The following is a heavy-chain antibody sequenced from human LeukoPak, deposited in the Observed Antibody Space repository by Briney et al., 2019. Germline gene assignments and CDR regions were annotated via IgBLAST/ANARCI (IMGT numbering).Heavy chain of an antibody. CDR2: ISSSGSTI. V-gene: IGHV3-11*01. J-gene: IGHJ4*02. Sequence: GGFLRLSCAASGFTFSDYYMSWIRQAPGKGLEWVSYISSSGSTIYYADSVKGRFTISRDNAKNSLYLQMNSLRAEDMALYYCAKDIGSSGYYYFDYWGQGTLVTVSS. CDR3: AKDIGSSGYYYFDY. CDR1: GFTFSDYY. D-gene: IGHD3-22*01.